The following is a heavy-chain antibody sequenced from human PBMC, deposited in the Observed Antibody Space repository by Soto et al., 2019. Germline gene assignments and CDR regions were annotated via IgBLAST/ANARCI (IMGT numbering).Heavy chain of an antibody. CDR2: ISGSGGST. J-gene: IGHJ5*02. CDR3: AKSRGDILTGYYISNWFDP. CDR1: GFTFSSYA. D-gene: IGHD3-9*01. Sequence: EVQLLESGGGLVQPGGSLRLSCAASGFTFSSYAMSWVRQAPGKGLEWVSDISGSGGSTYYADSVRGRFTISRDNSKNTLYLQMNSLRAEDTAVYYCAKSRGDILTGYYISNWFDPWGQGTLVTVSS. V-gene: IGHV3-23*01.